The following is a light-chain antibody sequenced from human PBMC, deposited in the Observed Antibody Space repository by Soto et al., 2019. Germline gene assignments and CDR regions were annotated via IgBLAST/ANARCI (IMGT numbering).Light chain of an antibody. J-gene: IGKJ1*01. Sequence: DIVMTQSPLSLPVTPGEPASISCRSSHSLLHGNGYNYLDWYLQKPGQSPQLLIYLGSNRASGVPDRFSGSGSGTDFTLKISRVEAEDVGVYYCMQPLQSWTFGQGTKVDIK. CDR1: HSLLHGNGYNY. V-gene: IGKV2-28*01. CDR3: MQPLQSWT. CDR2: LGS.